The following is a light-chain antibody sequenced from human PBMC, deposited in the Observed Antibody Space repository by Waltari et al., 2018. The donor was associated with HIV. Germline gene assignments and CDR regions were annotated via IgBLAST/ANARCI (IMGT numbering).Light chain of an antibody. Sequence: ENVLTQSPATLSLSPGERATLSCRASQNVSSYLAWYQQKPGPAPRLLIYGASNRATGCPGRFRGSGSGKDLTLTINSREPEDFAVYYCQQRSKWPPRYSFGQGTKLEIK. CDR1: QNVSSY. J-gene: IGKJ2*03. CDR3: QQRSKWPPRYS. V-gene: IGKV3-11*01. CDR2: GAS.